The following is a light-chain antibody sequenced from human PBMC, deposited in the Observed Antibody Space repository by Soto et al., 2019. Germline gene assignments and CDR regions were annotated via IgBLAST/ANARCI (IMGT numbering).Light chain of an antibody. J-gene: IGKJ1*01. CDR1: QTINSD. V-gene: IGKV3-15*01. Sequence: EIVMTQSPATLSVSPGDRATLSCRASQTINSDLAWYQQKPGQAPRLLIYGASTRATAIADRFSGSGSGTDFTLAISSLQSEDSAVYYCQQYHYWWTFGQGTKVEIK. CDR2: GAS. CDR3: QQYHYWWT.